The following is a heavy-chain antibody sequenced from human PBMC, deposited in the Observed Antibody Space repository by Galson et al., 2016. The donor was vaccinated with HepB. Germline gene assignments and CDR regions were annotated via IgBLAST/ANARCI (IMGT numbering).Heavy chain of an antibody. Sequence: QSGAEVKKPGESLKISCQASGYIFASYWIGWVRQMPGKGLEWMGIIYPGDSNTTYSPSFQGQVTISADRYIRTAYVQWRRLKASDTAMYYCAIQRRITRRNRYDAFDIWGQGTMVTVSS. CDR3: AIQRRITRRNRYDAFDI. CDR1: GYIFASYW. CDR2: IYPGDSNT. V-gene: IGHV5-51*01. D-gene: IGHD2-2*01. J-gene: IGHJ3*02.